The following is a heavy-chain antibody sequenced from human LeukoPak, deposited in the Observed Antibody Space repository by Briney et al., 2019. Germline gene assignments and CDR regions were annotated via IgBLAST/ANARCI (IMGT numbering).Heavy chain of an antibody. J-gene: IGHJ4*02. D-gene: IGHD6-19*01. V-gene: IGHV3-21*01. Sequence: GGSLKLSCAASGFTFSSYSMIWVRQAPGKGLEWVSSISSTGSRTYQADSVKGRFTISRDNAKNSLYLQMNSLRAEDTAVYYCARSIAVAGYDYWGQGTLVTVSS. CDR3: ARSIAVAGYDY. CDR2: ISSTGSRT. CDR1: GFTFSSYS.